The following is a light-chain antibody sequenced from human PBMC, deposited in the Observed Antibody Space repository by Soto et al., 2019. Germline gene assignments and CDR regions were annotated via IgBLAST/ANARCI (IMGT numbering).Light chain of an antibody. CDR1: QRISSY. J-gene: IGKJ2*01. Sequence: DIQMTQSPSSLSASVGDRVTITCRASQRISSYLNWYQQKPGQPPKLLIYAASSLQSGVPSRFSGSASGTDFTLSISSLQPEDSATYYCQQSYTTPVTFGQGTKLEIK. CDR3: QQSYTTPVT. V-gene: IGKV1-39*01. CDR2: AAS.